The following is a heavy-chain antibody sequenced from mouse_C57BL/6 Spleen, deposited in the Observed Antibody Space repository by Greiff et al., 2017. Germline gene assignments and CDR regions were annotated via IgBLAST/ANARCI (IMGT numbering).Heavy chain of an antibody. CDR3: ARKIRPTVGYFDY. D-gene: IGHD1-1*01. Sequence: VQLQESGAELVKPGASVKMSCKASGYTFTSYWITWVKQRPGQGLEWIGDIDPGSGSTNYNEKFKSKATLTVDTSSSTAYMQLSSLTSADSAVYYSARKIRPTVGYFDYWGQGTTLTVSS. J-gene: IGHJ2*01. CDR2: IDPGSGST. CDR1: GYTFTSYW. V-gene: IGHV1-55*01.